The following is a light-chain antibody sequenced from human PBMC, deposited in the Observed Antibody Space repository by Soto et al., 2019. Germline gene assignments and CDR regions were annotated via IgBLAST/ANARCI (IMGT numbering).Light chain of an antibody. CDR2: EVS. V-gene: IGLV2-23*02. Sequence: QSVLTQPASVSGSPGQSITISCTGTSSDVGSYNLVSWYQQHPGKAPKLMIYEVSKRPSGVSNRFSGSKSGNTASLTISGLQAEDEADYYCCSYAGSPFSVFGTGTKLTVL. J-gene: IGLJ1*01. CDR3: CSYAGSPFSV. CDR1: SSDVGSYNL.